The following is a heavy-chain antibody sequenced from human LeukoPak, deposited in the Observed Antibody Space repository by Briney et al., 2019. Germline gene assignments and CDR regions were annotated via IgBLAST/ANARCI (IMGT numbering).Heavy chain of an antibody. CDR1: GYSISSGYY. V-gene: IGHV4-38-2*01. D-gene: IGHD6-19*01. Sequence: KPSETLSLTCAVSGYSISSGYYWGWIRQPPGKGLEWIGSIYHSGSTYHNPSLKSRVTISVDTSNTQFSLKLSSVTAADTAVYYCARLRRGPAEVDYWGQGTLVTVSS. CDR3: ARLRRGPAEVDY. J-gene: IGHJ4*02. CDR2: IYHSGST.